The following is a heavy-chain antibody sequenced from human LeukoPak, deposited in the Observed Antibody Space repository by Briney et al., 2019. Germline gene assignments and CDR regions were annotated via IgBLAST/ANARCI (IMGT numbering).Heavy chain of an antibody. V-gene: IGHV4-59*08. CDR1: GGSISSYY. CDR2: IYYSGST. CDR3: ARVPRSGGDAFDI. Sequence: SETLSLTCTVSGGSISSYYWSWIRQPPGKGLEWIGYIYYSGSTNYNPSLKSRVTISVDTSKNQFSLKLSSVTAAGTAVYYCARVPRSGGDAFDIWGQGTMVTVSS. D-gene: IGHD2-15*01. J-gene: IGHJ3*02.